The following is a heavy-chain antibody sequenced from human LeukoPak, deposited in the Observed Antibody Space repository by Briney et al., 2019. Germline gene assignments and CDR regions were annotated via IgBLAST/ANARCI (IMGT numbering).Heavy chain of an antibody. CDR2: IDHSGST. V-gene: IGHV4-38-2*02. J-gene: IGHJ6*03. CDR3: ARLPHCSDSMRCYVGGHHMDV. Sequence: SETLSLTCTVAGYSISYGYYWGWIRQPPGKGLECIGSIDHSGSTSYNPSLKSRVTISVDTSKNQFSLKVNSVTAADTAVYYCARLPHCSDSMRCYVGGHHMDVWGKGPRSPSP. CDR1: GYSISYGYY. D-gene: IGHD3-10*02.